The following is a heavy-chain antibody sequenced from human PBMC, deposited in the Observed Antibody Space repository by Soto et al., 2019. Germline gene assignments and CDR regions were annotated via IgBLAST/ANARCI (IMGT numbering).Heavy chain of an antibody. CDR2: IIPIFGTA. CDR3: ARPLGYCSSTSCQYDY. D-gene: IGHD2-2*01. Sequence: QVQLVQSGAEVKKPGSSVKVSCKASGGTFSSYAISWVRQAPGQGLEWMGGIIPIFGTANYAQKFQGRVTITAEESTSTAYMELSSLRSEDTAVYYCARPLGYCSSTSCQYDYWGQGTLVTVSS. CDR1: GGTFSSYA. J-gene: IGHJ4*02. V-gene: IGHV1-69*01.